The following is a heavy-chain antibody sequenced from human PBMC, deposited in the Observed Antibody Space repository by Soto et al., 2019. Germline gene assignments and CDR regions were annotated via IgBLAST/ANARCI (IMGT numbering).Heavy chain of an antibody. V-gene: IGHV1-8*01. Sequence: ASVKVSCKASGNTFTSYDINCVRQATGHGLEWMGWINPNSGNIGYAQKFQGRVTMTRDTAIRTAYMEVSRLRSDDTAVYYCARGRASGSYYLLDYWGQGTLVTVS. CDR2: INPNSGNI. D-gene: IGHD3-10*01. CDR1: GNTFTSYD. CDR3: ARGRASGSYYLLDY. J-gene: IGHJ4*02.